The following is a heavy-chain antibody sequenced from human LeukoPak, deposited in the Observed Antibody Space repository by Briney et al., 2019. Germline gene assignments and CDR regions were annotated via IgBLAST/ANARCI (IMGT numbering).Heavy chain of an antibody. Sequence: SETLSLTCTVSGGSISSYYWSWIRQPPGKGLEWIGYIYNIGSTNYNPSLKSRVTISVDTSKNHFSLRLSYVTAADTAVYYCARLEKYWGQGTLVAVSS. V-gene: IGHV4-59*08. D-gene: IGHD3-3*01. CDR1: GGSISSYY. J-gene: IGHJ4*02. CDR2: IYNIGST. CDR3: ARLEKY.